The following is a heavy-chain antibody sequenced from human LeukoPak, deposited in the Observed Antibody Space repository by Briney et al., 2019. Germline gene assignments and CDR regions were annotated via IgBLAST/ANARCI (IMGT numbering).Heavy chain of an antibody. Sequence: PSETLSLTCTVSGGSISSYYWSWIRQPPGKGLEWIGYIYYSGSTNYNPSLKSRVTISVDTSKNQFSLKLSSVTAADTAVYYCARVRESEWEPANPSRVGYFDYWGQGTLVTVSS. CDR1: GGSISSYY. V-gene: IGHV4-59*01. J-gene: IGHJ4*02. D-gene: IGHD1-26*01. CDR2: IYYSGST. CDR3: ARVRESEWEPANPSRVGYFDY.